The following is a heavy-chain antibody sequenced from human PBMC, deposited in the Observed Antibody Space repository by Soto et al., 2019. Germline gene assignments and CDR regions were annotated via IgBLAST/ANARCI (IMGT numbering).Heavy chain of an antibody. V-gene: IGHV3-33*01. Sequence: GGSLRLSCAAAGFTFRSYGMHWVRQAPGKGLEWVAVIWYDGSNKYYADSVKGRFTISRDISTNTLYLQMNSLRAEDTAVYYCARKVGVQYYYGMDVWGQGTTVTVFS. CDR1: GFTFRSYG. CDR2: IWYDGSNK. J-gene: IGHJ6*02. D-gene: IGHD1-26*01. CDR3: ARKVGVQYYYGMDV.